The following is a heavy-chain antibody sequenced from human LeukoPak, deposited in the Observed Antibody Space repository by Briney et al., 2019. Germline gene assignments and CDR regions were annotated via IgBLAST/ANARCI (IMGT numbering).Heavy chain of an antibody. CDR3: ARRRYYDGSGYLE. Sequence: SETLSLTRSVSGDSVSRSDSYWDWIRQPPGKELEWIGTIYYSGRTYYSPSLKSRVTMSVDPSNNQVSLNLRSVTAADTALYYCARRRYYDGSGYLEWGQGTLLSVSS. V-gene: IGHV4-39*01. CDR1: GDSVSRSDSY. D-gene: IGHD3-22*01. CDR2: IYYSGRT. J-gene: IGHJ1*01.